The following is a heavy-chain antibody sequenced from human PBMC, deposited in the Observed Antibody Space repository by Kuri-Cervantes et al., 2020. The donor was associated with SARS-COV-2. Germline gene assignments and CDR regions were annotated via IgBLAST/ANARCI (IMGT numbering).Heavy chain of an antibody. V-gene: IGHV3-30*03. D-gene: IGHD5-18*01. Sequence: GESLKISCAASGFTFRSSGMHWVRQAPGKGLEWVALLSNDGAHEYYADSVKGRFTISRDNFKNTLFLQMNSLRSEDTAMYYCARAYSYGFLSFGWCDYWGQGTLVTVSS. CDR1: GFTFRSSG. CDR2: LSNDGAHE. CDR3: ARAYSYGFLSFGWCDY. J-gene: IGHJ4*02.